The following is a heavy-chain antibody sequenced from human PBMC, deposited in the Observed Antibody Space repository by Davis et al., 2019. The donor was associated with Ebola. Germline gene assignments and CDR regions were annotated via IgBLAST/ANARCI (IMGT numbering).Heavy chain of an antibody. D-gene: IGHD3-22*01. J-gene: IGHJ4*02. CDR2: ISGYNGNT. CDR3: ARSSDFPLSPIDY. Sequence: AASVKVSCKTSGYTFRSYGITWVRQAPGKGLEWMGWISGYNGNTNYAQKFQGRVTMTTDTSTTTVYMELRSLTSDDTAIYYCARSSDFPLSPIDYWGQGMMVTVSS. CDR1: GYTFRSYG. V-gene: IGHV1-18*01.